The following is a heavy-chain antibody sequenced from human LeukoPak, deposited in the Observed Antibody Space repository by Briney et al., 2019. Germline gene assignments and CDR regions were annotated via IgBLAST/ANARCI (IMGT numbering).Heavy chain of an antibody. CDR2: INPSGGST. Sequence: GASVKVSCKASGYTFTSYYMHWVRQAPGQRLEWMGIINPSGGSTSYAQKFQGRVTMTRDMSTSTAYMELSSLRSEDTAVYYCARDGVAAAGTDYYYYMDVWGKGTTVTVSS. V-gene: IGHV1-46*01. D-gene: IGHD6-13*01. CDR3: ARDGVAAAGTDYYYYMDV. CDR1: GYTFTSYY. J-gene: IGHJ6*03.